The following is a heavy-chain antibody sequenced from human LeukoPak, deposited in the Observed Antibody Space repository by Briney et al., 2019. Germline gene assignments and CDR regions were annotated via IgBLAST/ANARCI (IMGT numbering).Heavy chain of an antibody. J-gene: IGHJ4*02. CDR1: GGSFSGYY. CDR2: INHSGST. V-gene: IGHV4-34*01. D-gene: IGHD3-10*01. CDR3: ARSVLWFGELPDF. Sequence: SETLSLTCAVYGGSFSGYYWSWIRQPLGKGLEWIGEINHSGSTNYNPSLKSRVTISVDTSKNQFSLKLSSVTAADTAVYYCARSVLWFGELPDFWGQGTLVTVSS.